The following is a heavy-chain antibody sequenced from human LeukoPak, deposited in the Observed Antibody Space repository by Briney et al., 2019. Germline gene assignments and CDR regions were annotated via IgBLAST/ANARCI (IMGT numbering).Heavy chain of an antibody. V-gene: IGHV4-4*07. CDR3: ATYYCSRTCRFDS. J-gene: IGHJ4*02. Sequence: SETLSLTCTVSGGSMSSYYWSWIRQPAGKGLEWIGRIHTSASTNYNPSLKSRVTMSVDTSKNRFSLKLSSVTAADTAVYYCATYYCSRTCRFDSWGQGALVTVSS. D-gene: IGHD2-2*01. CDR1: GGSMSSYY. CDR2: IHTSAST.